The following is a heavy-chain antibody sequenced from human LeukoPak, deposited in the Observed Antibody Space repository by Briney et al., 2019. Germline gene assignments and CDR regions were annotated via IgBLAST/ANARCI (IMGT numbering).Heavy chain of an antibody. CDR2: ISSSESTI. CDR3: AGGLGDYSGQIRFDP. J-gene: IGHJ5*02. V-gene: IGHV3-11*01. Sequence: GGSLRLSCAVSGFTFSDYYMTWIRQAPGKGLEWLSYISSSESTIFYADSVKGRFTISRDNARNSLYLQMNSLRAEDTAVYYCAGGLGDYSGQIRFDPWGQGTLVTVSS. D-gene: IGHD4-17*01. CDR1: GFTFSDYY.